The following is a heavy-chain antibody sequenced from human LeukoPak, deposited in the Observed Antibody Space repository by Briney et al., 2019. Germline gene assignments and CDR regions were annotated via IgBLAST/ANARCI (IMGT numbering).Heavy chain of an antibody. CDR2: ISYDGSNK. Sequence: GGSLRLSCAASGFTFSSYAMHWVRQAPGKGLEWVAVISYDGSNKYYADSVKGRFTISRDNAKNSLYLHMNSLRAEDTAVYYCARDYGGSSPFDYWGQGTLVTVSS. CDR3: ARDYGGSSPFDY. D-gene: IGHD4-23*01. J-gene: IGHJ4*02. CDR1: GFTFSSYA. V-gene: IGHV3-30*04.